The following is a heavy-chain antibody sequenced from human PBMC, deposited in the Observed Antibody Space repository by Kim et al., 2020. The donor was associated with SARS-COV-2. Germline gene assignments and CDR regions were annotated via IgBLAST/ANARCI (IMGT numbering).Heavy chain of an antibody. J-gene: IGHJ4*01. CDR1: GYTFTGYY. V-gene: IGHV1-2*02. CDR2: INPNSGGT. Sequence: ASVKVSCKASGYTFTGYYMHGVRQAPGQGLEWMGWINPNSGGTNYAQKFQGRVTMTRDTAISTAYMELSRLRSDDTAVYYCAREVTPCYFDYWGHGTLVTVSS. D-gene: IGHD2-21*02. CDR3: AREVTPCYFDY.